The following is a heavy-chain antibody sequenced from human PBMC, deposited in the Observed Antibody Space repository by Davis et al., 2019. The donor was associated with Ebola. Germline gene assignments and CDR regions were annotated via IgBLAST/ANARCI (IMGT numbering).Heavy chain of an antibody. CDR2: ISYDGSNK. D-gene: IGHD4-17*01. J-gene: IGHJ4*02. CDR3: ARSHDYGDYGGDY. CDR1: GFIFSSYA. Sequence: GGSLRLSCAASGFIFSSYAMHWVRQAPGKGLEWVAVISYDGSNKYYADSVKGRFTISRDNSKNTLYLQMNSLRAEDTAVYYCARSHDYGDYGGDYWGQGTLVTVSS. V-gene: IGHV3-30*04.